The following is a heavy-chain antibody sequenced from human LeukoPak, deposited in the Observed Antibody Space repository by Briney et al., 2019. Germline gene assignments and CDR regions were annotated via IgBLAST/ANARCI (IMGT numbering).Heavy chain of an antibody. CDR2: INHSGST. Sequence: PSETLSLTCAVYGGSFSGYYWSWIRQPPGKGLEWIGEINHSGSTNYNPSLKSRVTISVDTSKNQFSLKLSSVTAADTAVYYCARAGSSGWARWFDPWGQGTLVTFSS. CDR3: ARAGSSGWARWFDP. V-gene: IGHV4-34*01. J-gene: IGHJ5*02. CDR1: GGSFSGYY. D-gene: IGHD6-19*01.